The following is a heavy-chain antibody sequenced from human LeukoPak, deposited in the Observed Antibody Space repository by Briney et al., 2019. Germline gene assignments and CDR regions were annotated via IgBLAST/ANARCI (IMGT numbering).Heavy chain of an antibody. CDR3: ARAAGSSSWSNDY. Sequence: SETLSLTCTVSGGSISSYYWSWIRQPPGKGLEGFGYIYYSGSTNYNPSLKSRVTISVDTSKNQFSLKLSSVTAADTAVYYCARAAGSSSWSNDYWGQGTLVTVSS. CDR2: IYYSGST. CDR1: GGSISSYY. D-gene: IGHD6-13*01. J-gene: IGHJ4*02. V-gene: IGHV4-59*01.